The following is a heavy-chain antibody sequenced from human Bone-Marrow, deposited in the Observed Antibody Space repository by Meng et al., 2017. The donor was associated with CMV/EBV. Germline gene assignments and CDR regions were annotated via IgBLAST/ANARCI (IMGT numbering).Heavy chain of an antibody. J-gene: IGHJ4*02. D-gene: IGHD6-13*01. CDR2: IYYSGST. Sequence: SETLSLTCTVSGGSISGYHWSWIRQPPGKGLEWIGYIYYSGSTNYNPSLNSRFTISIDTSKSQFSLKVFSVTAADTAVYYCARTSSWYASDFWGQGARVTVSS. CDR1: GGSISGYH. V-gene: IGHV4-59*01. CDR3: ARTSSWYASDF.